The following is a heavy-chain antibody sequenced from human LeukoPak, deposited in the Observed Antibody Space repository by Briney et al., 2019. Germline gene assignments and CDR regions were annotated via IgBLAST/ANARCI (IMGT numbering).Heavy chain of an antibody. Sequence: ETLSLTCTVSGYSISSGYYWGWIRQPPGKGLEWVSSIRSNSYMYYADSLKGRFTMSRDNAKNSLYLQMNSLRVEDTAVYYCARVGSSWSNDYWGQGTLVTVSS. CDR2: IRSNSYM. CDR1: GYSISSGYY. V-gene: IGHV3-69-1*01. D-gene: IGHD6-13*01. CDR3: ARVGSSWSNDY. J-gene: IGHJ4*02.